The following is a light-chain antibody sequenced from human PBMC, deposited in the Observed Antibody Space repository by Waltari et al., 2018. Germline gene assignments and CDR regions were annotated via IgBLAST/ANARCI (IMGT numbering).Light chain of an antibody. CDR2: KDS. V-gene: IGLV3-25*03. CDR1: ALPKQY. J-gene: IGLJ3*02. Sequence: SYELTQPPSVSVSPGQTARITCSGDALPKQYAYWYQQKPGQAPVLVIYKDSERPSGIPERFSGSRSGTTVTLTISGVQEEDEADYYCQSADSSGTYGVFGGGTKLTVL. CDR3: QSADSSGTYGV.